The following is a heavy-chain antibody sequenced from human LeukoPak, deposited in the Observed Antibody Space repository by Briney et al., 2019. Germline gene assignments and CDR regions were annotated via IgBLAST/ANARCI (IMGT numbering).Heavy chain of an antibody. CDR2: INHSGST. CDR1: GGSFSGYY. J-gene: IGHJ4*02. CDR3: ARVGANSDY. V-gene: IGHV4-34*01. D-gene: IGHD1-26*01. Sequence: SETLSLTCAVYGGSFSGYYWSWIRQPPGKGLEWIGEINHSGSTNYNPSLKSRVTISVDTSKNQFSLKLSSVTAADTAVYYCARVGANSDYWGQGTLVTVSS.